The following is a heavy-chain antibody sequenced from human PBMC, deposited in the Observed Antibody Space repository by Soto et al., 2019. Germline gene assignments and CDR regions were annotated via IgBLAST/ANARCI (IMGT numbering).Heavy chain of an antibody. V-gene: IGHV3-53*01. D-gene: IGHD5-18*01. CDR2: IYSGGST. Sequence: GGSLRLSCAASGFTVSSNYMSWVRQAPGKGLEWVSVIYSGGSTYYADSVKGRFTISRDNSKNTLYLQMNSLRAEDTAVYYCARARGGSYGIDYWGQGTLVTVSS. CDR3: ARARGGSYGIDY. J-gene: IGHJ4*02. CDR1: GFTVSSNY.